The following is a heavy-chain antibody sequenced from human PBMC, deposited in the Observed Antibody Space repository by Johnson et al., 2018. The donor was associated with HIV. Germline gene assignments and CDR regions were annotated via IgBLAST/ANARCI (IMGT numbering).Heavy chain of an antibody. Sequence: QVQLVESGGGLVKPGGSLRLSCAASGFTFSDYYMSWIRQAPGKGLEWVSYISSSGGDTYSADSVEGRFSVSRENSKNTLYLQMNSLRAEDTAVYYCAKDTVSGSYYDAVDIWGQGTMVTVSS. CDR1: GFTFSDYY. D-gene: IGHD1-26*01. CDR3: AKDTVSGSYYDAVDI. V-gene: IGHV3-11*06. CDR2: ISSSGGDT. J-gene: IGHJ3*02.